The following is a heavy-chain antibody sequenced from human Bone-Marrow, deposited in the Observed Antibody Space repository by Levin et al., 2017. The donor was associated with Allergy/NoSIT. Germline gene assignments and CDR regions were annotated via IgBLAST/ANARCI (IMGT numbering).Heavy chain of an antibody. J-gene: IGHJ4*02. D-gene: IGHD4-11*01. V-gene: IGHV1-18*01. CDR3: ARDGDYSNPYYLEY. CDR2: ISPYNDAT. CDR1: GYTFFDYY. Sequence: LGESLKISCKASGYTFFDYYLNWVRQAPGQGLEWMGGISPYNDATNYAQNLQGRITMTTDTSTSTAYLEVRNLRSDDTAVYYCARDGDYSNPYYLEYWGQGALVTVSS.